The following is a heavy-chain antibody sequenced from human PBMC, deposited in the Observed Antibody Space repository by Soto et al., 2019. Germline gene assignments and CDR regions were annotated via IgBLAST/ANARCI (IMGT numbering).Heavy chain of an antibody. D-gene: IGHD1-7*01. J-gene: IGHJ3*02. CDR2: ISGSGGST. V-gene: IGHV3-23*01. CDR1: GFTFSSYA. Sequence: GGSLRLSCAASGFTFSSYAMSWVRQAPGKGLEWVSAISGSGGSTYYTDSVKGRFTISRDNSKNTLYLQMNSLRAEDTAVYYGAKDTGITGTTTDAFDIWGQGTMVTVSS. CDR3: AKDTGITGTTTDAFDI.